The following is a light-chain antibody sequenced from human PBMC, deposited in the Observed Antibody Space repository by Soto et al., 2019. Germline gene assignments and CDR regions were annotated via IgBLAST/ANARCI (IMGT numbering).Light chain of an antibody. Sequence: QSVLTQPPSVSGSPGQSVTISCTGTSSDVGSYNRVSWYQQPPGTAPKLIIYEVSNRPSGVPDRFFGSKSGNTASLTISVLQAEDAADYYCSSFTSSNTLVFGGGTKLTVL. CDR2: EVS. V-gene: IGLV2-18*02. CDR1: SSDVGSYNR. J-gene: IGLJ3*02. CDR3: SSFTSSNTLV.